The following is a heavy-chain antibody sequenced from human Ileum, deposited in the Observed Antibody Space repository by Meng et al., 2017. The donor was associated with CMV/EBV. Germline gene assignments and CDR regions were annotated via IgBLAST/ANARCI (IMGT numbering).Heavy chain of an antibody. Sequence: SETLSFTCTVPGGSISNSPYYGGWIRQPPGKGLEWIGSLYYSGITYYNPSLKSRVSISVDTSKNQFSLKLSSVTAADTAIYYCARHDRRSSWHFFDYWGQGTLVTVSS. J-gene: IGHJ4*02. V-gene: IGHV4-39*01. CDR1: GGSISNSPYY. D-gene: IGHD6-13*01. CDR2: LYYSGIT. CDR3: ARHDRRSSWHFFDY.